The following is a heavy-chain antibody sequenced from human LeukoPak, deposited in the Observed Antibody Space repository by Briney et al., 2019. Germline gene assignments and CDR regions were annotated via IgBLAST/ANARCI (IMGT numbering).Heavy chain of an antibody. D-gene: IGHD3-3*01. V-gene: IGHV1-46*01. Sequence: ASVKVSCKASGYGFTSHYMHWVRQAPGQGLEWMGLINPSGSSTLYAQKFQGRVTMTRDMSTTTDYMELSSLRSEDTAVYYCARDYDFWSGFDHYYYYMDVWGKGTTVTVSS. CDR3: ARDYDFWSGFDHYYYYMDV. J-gene: IGHJ6*03. CDR1: GYGFTSHY. CDR2: INPSGSST.